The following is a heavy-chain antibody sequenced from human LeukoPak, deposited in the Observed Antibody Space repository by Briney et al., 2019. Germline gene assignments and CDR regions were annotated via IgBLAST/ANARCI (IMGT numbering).Heavy chain of an antibody. V-gene: IGHV4-59*08. D-gene: IGHD5-18*01. CDR3: VSPRGFSYGYFDY. CDR1: GGSISTYY. CDR2: IFYSGST. J-gene: IGHJ4*02. Sequence: SETLSLTCTVSGGSISTYYWSWIRQPHGKGLERIGYIFYSGSTNYNPSLKSRVTISADTSKNQFSLTLGSVSATDTAVYYCVSPRGFSYGYFDYWGQGTLVTVSS.